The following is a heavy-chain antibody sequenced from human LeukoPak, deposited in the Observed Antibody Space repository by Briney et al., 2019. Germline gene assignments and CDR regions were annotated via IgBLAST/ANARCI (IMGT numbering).Heavy chain of an antibody. CDR2: ISYDGSNK. D-gene: IGHD4/OR15-4a*01. V-gene: IGHV3-30*18. CDR3: AKVGASVSFDY. Sequence: GGSLRLSCAASGFTFSNYGMHWVRQAPGKGLEWVAVISYDGSNKYYADSVKGRLTISRDNSKNTLYLQMNSLRAEDTAVYYCAKVGASVSFDYWGPGTLVTVSS. J-gene: IGHJ4*02. CDR1: GFTFSNYG.